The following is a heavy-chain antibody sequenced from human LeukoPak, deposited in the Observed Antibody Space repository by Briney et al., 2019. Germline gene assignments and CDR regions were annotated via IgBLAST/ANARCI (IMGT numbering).Heavy chain of an antibody. CDR2: FYTSGYT. J-gene: IGHJ4*02. Sequence: SETLSLTCTVSGDSISSDYWSWIRQPAGKGLEWIGRFYTSGYTNYNPSLKSRVTMSVDTSKNQFSLKLTSVTVADTAVYYCARTSGSYFDYWGQGSLVTVSS. CDR1: GDSISSDY. D-gene: IGHD1-26*01. CDR3: ARTSGSYFDY. V-gene: IGHV4-4*07.